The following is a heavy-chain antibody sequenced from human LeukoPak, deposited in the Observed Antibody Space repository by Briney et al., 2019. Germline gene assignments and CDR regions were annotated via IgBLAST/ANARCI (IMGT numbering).Heavy chain of an antibody. CDR3: ASKGQYCGTLTCKDY. V-gene: IGHV3-53*01. D-gene: IGHD2-21*01. CDR1: GFTVSSNY. Sequence: GESLRLSCAASGFTVSSNYMSWVRQAPGKGLECVSLIYGGGSTYYADSVKGRFTNSRDNSKNTIFLQLTSLRVEDTAVYYCASKGQYCGTLTCKDYWGRGTLVTVSS. J-gene: IGHJ4*02. CDR2: IYGGGST.